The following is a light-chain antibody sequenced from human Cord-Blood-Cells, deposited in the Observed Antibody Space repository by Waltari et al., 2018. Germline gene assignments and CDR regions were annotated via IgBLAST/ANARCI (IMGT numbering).Light chain of an antibody. CDR1: QNISNY. Sequence: DIQMTQSQSSLSASVGDRVTITCQASQNISNYLNWYQQKPGKAPNLLIDDASNFETGVPERFSGSGSGTDFTFTISSLQPEDIATYYCQQITFGQGTRLEIK. J-gene: IGKJ5*01. CDR2: DAS. CDR3: QQIT. V-gene: IGKV1-33*01.